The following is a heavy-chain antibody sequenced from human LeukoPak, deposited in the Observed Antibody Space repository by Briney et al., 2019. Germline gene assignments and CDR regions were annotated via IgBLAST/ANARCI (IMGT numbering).Heavy chain of an antibody. D-gene: IGHD2-2*01. CDR2: IWDNGNNK. V-gene: IGHV3-33*06. Sequence: GGSLRLSCVASGFTFSSYEMHWVRQAPGKGLEWVAVIWDNGNNKYYGDSVNGRFTISRDNSKNTLHLQMNSLRPEDSAIYYCAKGGHCTSTSCYYFDSWGQGALVTVSA. J-gene: IGHJ4*02. CDR1: GFTFSSYE. CDR3: AKGGHCTSTSCYYFDS.